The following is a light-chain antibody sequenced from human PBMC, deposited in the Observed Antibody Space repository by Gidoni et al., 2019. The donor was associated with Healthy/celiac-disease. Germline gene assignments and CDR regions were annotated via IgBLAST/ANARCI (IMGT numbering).Light chain of an antibody. Sequence: DIQMTQSPSSLSASVGDRVTITCRASQSISSYLNWYQQKPGKAPKLLIYAASSLQSGVPSRFSGSGSGTDFTLNISSLQPEDFATYYCQQSYSTPPFTFXPXTKVDIK. CDR1: QSISSY. CDR2: AAS. CDR3: QQSYSTPPFT. J-gene: IGKJ3*01. V-gene: IGKV1-39*01.